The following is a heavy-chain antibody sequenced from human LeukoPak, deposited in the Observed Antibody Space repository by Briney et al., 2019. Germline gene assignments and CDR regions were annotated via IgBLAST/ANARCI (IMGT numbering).Heavy chain of an antibody. CDR1: GFTFSSYN. D-gene: IGHD6-6*01. CDR2: ISSSSSTI. J-gene: IGHJ4*02. V-gene: IGHV3-48*02. CDR3: AREYSSSSGSVSDY. Sequence: PGGSLRLSCAASGFTFSSYNMTWVRQAPGKGLEWVSHISSSSSTIYYADSVKGRFTISRDNAKNSLYLQMNSLRDEDTAVYYCAREYSSSSGSVSDYWGQGTLVTVSS.